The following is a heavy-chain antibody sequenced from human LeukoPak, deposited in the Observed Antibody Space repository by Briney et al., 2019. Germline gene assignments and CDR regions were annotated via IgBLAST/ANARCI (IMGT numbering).Heavy chain of an antibody. V-gene: IGHV4-59*01. CDR1: GGSISSYY. Sequence: SETLSLTCTVSGGSISSYYWSWIRQPPGKGLEWIGYIYYSGSTNYNPSLKSRVTISVKTSKNQFSLKLRSVTAADTAVYYCARISSSNWYNERGAFDVWGQGTMVTVSS. J-gene: IGHJ3*01. D-gene: IGHD6-13*01. CDR3: ARISSSNWYNERGAFDV. CDR2: IYYSGST.